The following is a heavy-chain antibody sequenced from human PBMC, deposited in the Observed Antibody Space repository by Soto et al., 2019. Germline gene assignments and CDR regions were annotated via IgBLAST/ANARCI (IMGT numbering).Heavy chain of an antibody. CDR2: INHSGST. J-gene: IGHJ4*02. CDR3: ARAPRTYYYDSKGLGLDY. D-gene: IGHD3-22*01. V-gene: IGHV4-34*01. Sequence: SETLSLTCAVYGGSFSGYYWSWIRQPPGKGLEWIGEINHSGSTNYNPSLKSRVTISVDTSKNQSSLKLSSVTAADTTVYYCARAPRTYYYDSKGLGLDYWGQGTLVTVSS. CDR1: GGSFSGYY.